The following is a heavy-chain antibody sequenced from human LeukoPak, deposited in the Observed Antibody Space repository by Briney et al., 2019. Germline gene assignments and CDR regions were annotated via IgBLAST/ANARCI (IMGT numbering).Heavy chain of an antibody. CDR3: ARDGSPMVRGAA. J-gene: IGHJ4*02. V-gene: IGHV1-69*04. CDR2: IIPILGIA. D-gene: IGHD3-10*01. CDR1: GYTFMSYG. Sequence: ASVKVSCKASGYTFMSYGISWVRQAPGQGLEWMGRIIPILGIANYAQKFQGRVTITADKSTSTAYMELSSLRSEDTAVYYCARDGSPMVRGAAWGQGTLVTVSS.